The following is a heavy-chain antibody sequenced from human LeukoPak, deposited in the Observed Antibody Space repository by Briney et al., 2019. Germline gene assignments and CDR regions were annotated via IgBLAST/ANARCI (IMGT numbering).Heavy chain of an antibody. CDR2: LDPEDGEA. Sequence: ASVKVSCKVSGYTLSDLAMHWVRQAPGKGLEWMGGLDPEDGEAIYAQPLQGRVTMTEDTSSDTAYMVLSSLRSEDTAVYYCATVGREDWFDPWGQGTLVTVSS. CDR1: GYTLSDLA. J-gene: IGHJ5*02. CDR3: ATVGREDWFDP. D-gene: IGHD1-26*01. V-gene: IGHV1-24*01.